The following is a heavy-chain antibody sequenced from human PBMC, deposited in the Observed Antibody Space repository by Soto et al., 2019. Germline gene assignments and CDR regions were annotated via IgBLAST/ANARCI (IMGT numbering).Heavy chain of an antibody. V-gene: IGHV3-74*01. CDR3: ARAPYSSGWWGFDY. CDR1: GFTFRNFW. CDR2: INSDGSFT. J-gene: IGHJ4*02. Sequence: LRLSCAASGFTFRNFWMHWVRQAPGKGLVWVSRINSDGSFTTYADSVRGRFTISRDNARNTVYLQMNSLSPEDTAVYYCARAPYSSGWWGFDYWGQGILVTVSS. D-gene: IGHD6-19*01.